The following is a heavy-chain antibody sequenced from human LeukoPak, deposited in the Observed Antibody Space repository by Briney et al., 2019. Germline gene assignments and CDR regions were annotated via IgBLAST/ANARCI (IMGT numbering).Heavy chain of an antibody. CDR2: INPNSGGA. CDR1: GYTFTGYY. Sequence: ASVKVSCKASGYTFTGYYIQWVRQAPGQGLEWMGWINPNSGGANFAQKFQGRVTMTRDTSISTAYMELSRLRSDDTAVYYCARDHASGTGWFDPWGQGTLVTVSS. J-gene: IGHJ5*02. CDR3: ARDHASGTGWFDP. D-gene: IGHD6-13*01. V-gene: IGHV1-2*02.